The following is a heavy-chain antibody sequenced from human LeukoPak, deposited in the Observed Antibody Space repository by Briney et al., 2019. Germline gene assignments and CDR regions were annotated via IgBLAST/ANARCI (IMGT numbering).Heavy chain of an antibody. J-gene: IGHJ3*02. CDR3: ARARGATIFQSAFDI. V-gene: IGHV4-59*01. D-gene: IGHD5-24*01. CDR2: IYNSGST. CDR1: GGSISSYY. Sequence: SETLSHTCTVSGGSISSYYWSWIRQPPGKGLEWIGYIYNSGSTNYNSSLKSRVTISADTSKNQFSLKLSSVTAADTAVYYCARARGATIFQSAFDIWGQGTMVTVSS.